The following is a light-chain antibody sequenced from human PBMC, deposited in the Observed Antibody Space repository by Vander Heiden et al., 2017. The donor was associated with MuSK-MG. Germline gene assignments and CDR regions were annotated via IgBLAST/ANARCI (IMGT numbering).Light chain of an antibody. CDR1: SYNIGAGYD. Sequence: QPVLTPPPSVSGAPRQRVTISCTGSSYNIGAGYDVRWYQQLPGTAPKLLIYGNSNRPSGVPDRFSGSKSGTSASLAITGLQAEDEADYYCQSYDSSLSGGVFGGGTKLTVL. CDR3: QSYDSSLSGGV. J-gene: IGLJ3*02. CDR2: GNS. V-gene: IGLV1-40*01.